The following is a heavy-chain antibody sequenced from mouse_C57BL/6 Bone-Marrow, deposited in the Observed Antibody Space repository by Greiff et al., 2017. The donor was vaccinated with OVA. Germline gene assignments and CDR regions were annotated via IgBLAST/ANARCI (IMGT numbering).Heavy chain of an antibody. V-gene: IGHV1-59*01. CDR2: IDPSDSYT. J-gene: IGHJ2*01. Sequence: QVQLQQPGAELVRPGTSVKLSCKASGYTFTSYWMHWVKQRPGQGLEWIGVIDPSDSYTNYNQKFKGKATLTVDTSSSTAYMQLSSLTSEDSAVYCCARSSGCCDYWGQGTTLTVSS. D-gene: IGHD3-2*02. CDR3: ARSSGCCDY. CDR1: GYTFTSYW.